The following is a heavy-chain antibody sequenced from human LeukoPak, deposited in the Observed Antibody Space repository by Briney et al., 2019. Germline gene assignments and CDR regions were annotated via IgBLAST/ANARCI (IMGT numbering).Heavy chain of an antibody. J-gene: IGHJ3*02. CDR3: AKDRRYSSSWYFAFDI. V-gene: IGHV3-23*01. D-gene: IGHD6-13*01. CDR2: ISGSGGST. CDR1: GFTFSSYA. Sequence: GGSLRLSCAASGFTFSSYAMSWVRQAPGKGLEWVSAISGSGGSTYYADSVKGRFTISRDNSKNTLYLQMSSLRAEDTAVYYCAKDRRYSSSWYFAFDIWGQGTMVTVSS.